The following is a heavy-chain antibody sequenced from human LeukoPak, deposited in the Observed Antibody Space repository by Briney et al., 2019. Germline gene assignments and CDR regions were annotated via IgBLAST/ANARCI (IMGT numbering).Heavy chain of an antibody. D-gene: IGHD2-8*01. J-gene: IGHJ4*02. CDR2: IYPGDSDT. CDR3: ARRSAGTIDY. Sequence: GESLMIFCKASGYSFTTYWIGWMRQEPGKGLEWMGIIYPGDSDTRYSPSFQGQVTISADKSFSTAYLQWSSLKASDTAMYYCARRSAGTIDYWGQGTLVTVSS. V-gene: IGHV5-51*01. CDR1: GYSFTTYW.